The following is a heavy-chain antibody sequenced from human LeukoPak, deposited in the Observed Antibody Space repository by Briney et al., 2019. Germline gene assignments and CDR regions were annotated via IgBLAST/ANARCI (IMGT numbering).Heavy chain of an antibody. D-gene: IGHD1-26*01. Sequence: QAGGSLRLSCAASGFTFSSYAMHWVRQAPGKGLEWVAVISYDGSNKYYADSVKGRFTISRDNSKNTLYLQMNSLRAEDTAVYYCARTGGSYPYYFEYWGQGTLVTVSS. J-gene: IGHJ4*02. V-gene: IGHV3-30*04. CDR2: ISYDGSNK. CDR1: GFTFSSYA. CDR3: ARTGGSYPYYFEY.